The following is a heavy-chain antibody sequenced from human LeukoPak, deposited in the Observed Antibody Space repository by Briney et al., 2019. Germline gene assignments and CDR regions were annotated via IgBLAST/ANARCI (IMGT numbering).Heavy chain of an antibody. J-gene: IGHJ6*03. D-gene: IGHD6-6*01. CDR3: ARGVVEQLVLGSADYYYYYMDV. CDR2: IYYSGST. CDR1: GGSISSSSYY. V-gene: IGHV4-39*07. Sequence: SETLSLTCTVSGGSISSSSYYWGWIRQPPGKGLEWIGSIYYSGSTYYNPSLKSRVTISVDTSKNQFSLKLSSVTAADTAVYYCARGVVEQLVLGSADYYYYYMDVWGKGTTVTVSS.